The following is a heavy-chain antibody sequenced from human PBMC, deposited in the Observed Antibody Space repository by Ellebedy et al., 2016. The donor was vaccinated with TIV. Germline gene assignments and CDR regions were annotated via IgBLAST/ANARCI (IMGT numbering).Heavy chain of an antibody. Sequence: GESLKISCVTSGFTFSVYGFSWVRQAPGKGLEWVSDITGSGDNSYYADSVKGRFTISRDNSKNTLYLQMNSLRVEDTAIYYCAKSGGIWFGELAPFDYWGQGTLVTVSS. CDR3: AKSGGIWFGELAPFDY. CDR2: ITGSGDNS. D-gene: IGHD3-10*01. V-gene: IGHV3-23*01. CDR1: GFTFSVYG. J-gene: IGHJ4*02.